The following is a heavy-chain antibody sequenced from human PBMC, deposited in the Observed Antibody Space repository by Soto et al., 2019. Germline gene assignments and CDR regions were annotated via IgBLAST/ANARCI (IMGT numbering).Heavy chain of an antibody. CDR2: IRANDESI. V-gene: IGHV3-48*03. CDR1: VFDFRSYE. CDR3: ARETLRDAIDI. J-gene: IGHJ3*02. Sequence: PGWSLRLSCLASVFDFRSYEMNWFRQAPGKGLEWVSNIRANDESIYYADSVKGRVSVSRDNAKNSLFLEMNSLRVDDTAVYYCARETLRDAIDIWGQGTMVTVSS.